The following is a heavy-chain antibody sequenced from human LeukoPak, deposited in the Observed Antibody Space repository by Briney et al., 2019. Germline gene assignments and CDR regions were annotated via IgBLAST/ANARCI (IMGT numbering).Heavy chain of an antibody. J-gene: IGHJ4*02. V-gene: IGHV1-2*02. D-gene: IGHD6-6*01. Sequence: ASGKVSCKASGYTFTGYYMHWVRQAPGQGLERMGWINPNSGGTNYAQKFQGRVTMTRDTSISTAYMGLSRLRSDDTAVYYCARAERGSSSEDYWGQGTLVTVSS. CDR3: ARAERGSSSEDY. CDR2: INPNSGGT. CDR1: GYTFTGYY.